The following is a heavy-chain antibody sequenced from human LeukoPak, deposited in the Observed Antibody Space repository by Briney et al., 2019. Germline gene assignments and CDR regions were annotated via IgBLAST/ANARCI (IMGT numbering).Heavy chain of an antibody. J-gene: IGHJ3*02. CDR3: ARAPWTGAFDI. D-gene: IGHD3/OR15-3a*01. CDR2: ISYDGSNK. V-gene: IGHV3-30*04. CDR1: GFTFSSYA. Sequence: GRSLRLSCAASGFTFSSYAMHWVRQAPGKGLEWVAVISYDGSNKYYADSVKGRFTISRDNSKNTLYLQMNSLRAEDTAVYYCARAPWTGAFDIWGQGTMVTVSS.